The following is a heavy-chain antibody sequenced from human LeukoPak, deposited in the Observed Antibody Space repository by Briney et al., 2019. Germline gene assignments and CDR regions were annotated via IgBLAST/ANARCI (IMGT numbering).Heavy chain of an antibody. CDR2: ISGSGGST. V-gene: IGHV3-23*01. J-gene: IGHJ3*02. D-gene: IGHD3-10*01. CDR3: ASGSRGRDAFDI. Sequence: PGGSLRLSCAASGFTFSSYAMSWVRQAPGKGLEWVSAISGSGGSTYYADSVKGRFTISRDNSKNTLYLQMNSLRAEDTAVYYCASGSRGRDAFDIWGQGTMVTVSS. CDR1: GFTFSSYA.